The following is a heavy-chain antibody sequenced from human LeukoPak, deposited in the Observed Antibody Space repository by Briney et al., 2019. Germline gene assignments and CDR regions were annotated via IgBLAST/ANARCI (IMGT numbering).Heavy chain of an antibody. Sequence: ASVKVSCKASGYTFTSYGISWVRQAPGQGLEWMGWISAYNGNTNYAQKLQGRVTLTTDTSTSTAYMELRSLRSDDTAVYYCARRLWFGELLGYWGQGTLVTVSS. J-gene: IGHJ4*02. CDR3: ARRLWFGELLGY. V-gene: IGHV1-18*01. D-gene: IGHD3-10*01. CDR1: GYTFTSYG. CDR2: ISAYNGNT.